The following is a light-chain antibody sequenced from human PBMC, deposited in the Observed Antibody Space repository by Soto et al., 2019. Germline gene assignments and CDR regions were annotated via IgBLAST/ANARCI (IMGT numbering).Light chain of an antibody. Sequence: QTVVTQEPSLSVSPGGTVTLTCGSSTGAVTSGHYPYWFQQKPGQAPKTLIYDTSNKQSWTPVRFSGSLLGGKAALTLSGAQPEDEAEYYCLLPYSDGWVFGGGTKLTVL. V-gene: IGLV7-46*01. J-gene: IGLJ3*02. CDR3: LLPYSDGWV. CDR1: TGAVTSGHY. CDR2: DTS.